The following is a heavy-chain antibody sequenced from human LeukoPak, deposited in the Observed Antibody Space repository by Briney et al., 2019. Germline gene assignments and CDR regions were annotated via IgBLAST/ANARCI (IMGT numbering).Heavy chain of an antibody. CDR1: GGTFSSYA. Sequence: ASVKVSCKASGGTFSSYAISWVRQAPGQGLEWMGWISAYNGNTNYAQKLQGRVTMTTDTSTSTAYMELRSLRSDDTAVYYCAREEGQLVTYDYWGQGTLVTVSS. CDR2: ISAYNGNT. V-gene: IGHV1-18*01. J-gene: IGHJ4*02. CDR3: AREEGQLVTYDY. D-gene: IGHD6-13*01.